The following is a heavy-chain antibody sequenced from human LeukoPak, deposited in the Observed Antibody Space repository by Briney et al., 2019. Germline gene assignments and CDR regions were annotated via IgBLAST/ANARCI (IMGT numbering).Heavy chain of an antibody. CDR1: GYTFTSHD. CDR3: ARAPPFQLRYFDWLWNGMDV. Sequence: GASVTVSCKTSGYTFTSHDIIWVRQATGQGLEWMGWMNPNSGNTGYAQKFQGRVTMTRNTSISTAYMELSSLRSEDTAVYYCARAPPFQLRYFDWLWNGMDVWGQGTTVTVSS. V-gene: IGHV1-8*01. D-gene: IGHD3-9*01. CDR2: MNPNSGNT. J-gene: IGHJ6*02.